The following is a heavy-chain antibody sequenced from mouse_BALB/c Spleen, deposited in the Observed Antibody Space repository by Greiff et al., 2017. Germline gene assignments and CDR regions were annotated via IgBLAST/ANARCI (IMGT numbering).Heavy chain of an antibody. V-gene: IGHV2-2*02. D-gene: IGHD1-2*01. Sequence: VQLVESGPGLVQPSQSLSITCTVSGFSLTSYGVHWVRQSPGKGLEWLGVIWSGGSTDYNAAFISRLSISKDNSKSQVFFKMNSLQANDTAIYYCAICYYGYVDAMDYWGQGTSVTVSS. J-gene: IGHJ4*01. CDR2: IWSGGST. CDR3: AICYYGYVDAMDY. CDR1: GFSLTSYG.